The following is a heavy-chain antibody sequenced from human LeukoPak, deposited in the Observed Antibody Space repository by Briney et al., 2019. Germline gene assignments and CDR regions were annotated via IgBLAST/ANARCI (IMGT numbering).Heavy chain of an antibody. V-gene: IGHV3-30*04. D-gene: IGHD6-19*01. CDR3: ARDKSPNSSGWYF. J-gene: IGHJ4*02. CDR2: ISYDGSNK. Sequence: GGSLRLSCEVSGFTFSGYEMNWVRQAPGKGLEWVAVISYDGSNKYYADSVKGRFTISRDNSKNTLYLQMNSLRAEDTAVYYCARDKSPNSSGWYFWGQGTLVTVSS. CDR1: GFTFSGYE.